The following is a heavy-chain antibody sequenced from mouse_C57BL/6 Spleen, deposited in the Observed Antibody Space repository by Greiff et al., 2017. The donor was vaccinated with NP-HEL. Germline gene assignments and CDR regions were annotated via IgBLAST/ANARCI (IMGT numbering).Heavy chain of an antibody. CDR3: AKASSTVLAMDY. CDR1: GFSLTSYG. J-gene: IGHJ4*01. CDR2: IWSGGST. Sequence: VMLVESGPGLVQPSQSLSITCTVSGFSLTSYGVHWFRQPPGKGLEWLGVIWSGGSTDYNAAFISRLSISKDNSKSQVFFKMNSLQADDTAIYYCAKASSTVLAMDYWGQGTSVTVSS. V-gene: IGHV2-4*01. D-gene: IGHD4-1*02.